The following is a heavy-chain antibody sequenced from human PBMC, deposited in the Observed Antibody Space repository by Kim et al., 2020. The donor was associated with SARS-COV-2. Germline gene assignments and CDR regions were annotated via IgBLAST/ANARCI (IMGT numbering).Heavy chain of an antibody. CDR1: GFTFSSYA. Sequence: GGSLRLSCAASGFTFSSYAMSWVRQAPGKGLEWVSAISGSGGSTYYADSVKGRFTISRDNSKNTLYLQMNSLRAEDTAVYYCAKEKLPPGYYDSSGYYQALGHYYYYGMDVWGQGTTVTVSS. V-gene: IGHV3-23*01. D-gene: IGHD3-22*01. CDR3: AKEKLPPGYYDSSGYYQALGHYYYYGMDV. CDR2: ISGSGGST. J-gene: IGHJ6*02.